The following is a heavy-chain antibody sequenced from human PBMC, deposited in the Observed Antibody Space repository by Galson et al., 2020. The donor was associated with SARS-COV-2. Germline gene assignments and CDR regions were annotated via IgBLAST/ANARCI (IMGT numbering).Heavy chain of an antibody. CDR1: GDSISSNAYY. CDR3: ARRHNTFDP. Sequence: SETLSLTCTVSGDSISSNAYYWAWIRQPPGKGLEWIGSIFYRGDTYYSPSLKSRVTISMDASKNQFSLKLTSATAADTAVYFCARRHNTFDPWGQGTLVTVSS. J-gene: IGHJ5*02. V-gene: IGHV4-39*01. D-gene: IGHD1-1*01. CDR2: IFYRGDT.